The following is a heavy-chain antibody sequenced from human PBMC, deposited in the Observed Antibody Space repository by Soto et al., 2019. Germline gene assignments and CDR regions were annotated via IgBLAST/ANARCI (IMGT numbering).Heavy chain of an antibody. J-gene: IGHJ6*02. D-gene: IGHD3-3*01. V-gene: IGHV1-69*01. CDR2: IIPIFGTA. CDR3: ARTHYYDFLSGYTNRGCYYYYGMDV. CDR1: GGTFSSYA. Sequence: QVQLVQSGAEVKKPGSSVKVSCKASGGTFSSYAISWVRQAPGQGLEWMGGIIPIFGTANYAQKFQGRVTITADESTRTAYMELSSLRSEDTAVYYCARTHYYDFLSGYTNRGCYYYYGMDVWGQGTTVTVSS.